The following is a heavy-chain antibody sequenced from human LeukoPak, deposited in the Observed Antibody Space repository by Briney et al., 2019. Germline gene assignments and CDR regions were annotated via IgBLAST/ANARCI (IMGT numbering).Heavy chain of an antibody. Sequence: ASVKVSCKASGYTFTGYYMHWVRQAPGQGLEWMGWINPNSGGTNYAQKFQGRVTMTRDTSISTAYMELSRLRSDDTAVYYCARATQTKYCSGGSCYRGKNQSRFDPWGQGTLVTVSS. CDR3: ARATQTKYCSGGSCYRGKNQSRFDP. D-gene: IGHD2-15*01. CDR2: INPNSGGT. V-gene: IGHV1-2*02. J-gene: IGHJ5*02. CDR1: GYTFTGYY.